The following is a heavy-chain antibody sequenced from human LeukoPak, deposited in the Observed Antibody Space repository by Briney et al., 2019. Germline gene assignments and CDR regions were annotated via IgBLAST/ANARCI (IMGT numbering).Heavy chain of an antibody. J-gene: IGHJ4*02. V-gene: IGHV3-66*01. CDR3: ARASFWFDYSGYYFDY. CDR2: IYSGGGT. CDR1: GFTVSSNY. D-gene: IGHD2-15*01. Sequence: PGGSLRLSCAASGFTVSSNYMSWVRQAPGKGLERVSVIYSGGGTYYADSVKGRFTISRYNSKNTVYLQMNSLRAEDTAVYYCARASFWFDYSGYYFDYWGQGTLVTVSS.